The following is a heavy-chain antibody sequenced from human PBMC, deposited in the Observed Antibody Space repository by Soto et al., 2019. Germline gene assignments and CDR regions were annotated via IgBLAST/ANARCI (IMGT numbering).Heavy chain of an antibody. V-gene: IGHV4-31*03. D-gene: IGHD6-13*01. J-gene: IGHJ6*02. CDR3: ARDQSFIAAAGHHYYYYGMDV. Sequence: SETLSLTCTVSGVSISSGGYYWRWIRQHPGKGLEWIGYIYYSGSTYYNPSLKSRVTISVDTSKNQFSLKLSSVTAADTAVYYCARDQSFIAAAGHHYYYYGMDVWGQGTTVTVSS. CDR1: GVSISSGGYY. CDR2: IYYSGST.